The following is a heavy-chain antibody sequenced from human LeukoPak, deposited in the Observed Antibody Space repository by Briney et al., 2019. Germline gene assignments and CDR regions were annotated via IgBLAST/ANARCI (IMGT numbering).Heavy chain of an antibody. J-gene: IGHJ4*02. CDR1: GGSISSYY. V-gene: IGHV4-59*01. Sequence: SETLSLTCTVSGGSISSYYWSWIRQPPGKGLEWIGYIYYSGSTNYNPSLKSRVTISVDTSKNQFSLKLSSVTAADTAVYYCARASLSYYYGSRSPFDYWGQGTLVTVSS. D-gene: IGHD3-10*01. CDR2: IYYSGST. CDR3: ARASLSYYYGSRSPFDY.